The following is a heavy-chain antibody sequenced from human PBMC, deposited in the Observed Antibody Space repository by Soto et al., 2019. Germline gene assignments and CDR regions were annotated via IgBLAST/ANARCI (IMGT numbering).Heavy chain of an antibody. V-gene: IGHV3-30-3*01. Sequence: QVQLVESGGGVVQPGRSLRLSCAASGFTFSSYAMHWVRQAPRKGLEWVAVISYDGSNKYYADSVKGRFTISRDNSKNTLYLQMNSLRAEDTAVYYCARALAARLDYWGQGTLVTVSS. D-gene: IGHD6-6*01. CDR2: ISYDGSNK. CDR1: GFTFSSYA. CDR3: ARALAARLDY. J-gene: IGHJ4*02.